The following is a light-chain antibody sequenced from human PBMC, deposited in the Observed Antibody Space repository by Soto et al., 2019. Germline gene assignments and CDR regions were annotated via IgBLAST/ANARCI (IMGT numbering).Light chain of an antibody. J-gene: IGKJ4*01. CDR1: QSISSY. CDR3: QHSYDTPLT. CDR2: AAS. Sequence: IRMTQSPSSLSASTGDRVTITCRASQSISSYLNWYQHKPGKAPKLLIYAASSLQSGVPSRFSGSGSGTDFTLTISSLQPEDFATYYCQHSYDTPLTFGGGTKVDIK. V-gene: IGKV1-39*01.